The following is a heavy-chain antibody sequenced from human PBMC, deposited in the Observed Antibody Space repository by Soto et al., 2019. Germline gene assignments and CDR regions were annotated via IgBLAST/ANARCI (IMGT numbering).Heavy chain of an antibody. V-gene: IGHV4-59*01. CDR1: GVSISGSY. CDR3: ARGLAASGAHIDY. Sequence: WETLSLTCSVSGVSISGSYWNWIRQSPGKGLEWLCYVYYTGSTNYSPSLRSRFSISRDTSKNKFYLRLSSVTAADTAVYFCARGLAASGAHIDYWGQGTQVTVSS. CDR2: VYYTGST. D-gene: IGHD6-13*01. J-gene: IGHJ4*02.